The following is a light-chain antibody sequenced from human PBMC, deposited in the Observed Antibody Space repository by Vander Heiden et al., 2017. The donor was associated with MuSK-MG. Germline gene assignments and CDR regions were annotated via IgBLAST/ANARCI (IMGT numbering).Light chain of an antibody. CDR1: QSVSSS. CDR3: QQDNNWPIT. CDR2: GAS. J-gene: IGKJ4*01. Sequence: PGESATLSCRASQSVSSSLAWYQQKPGQTPRLLIYGASTRATGIPARFSGSGSGTAFTLTIRSLQSGDFAVYYCQQDNNWPITFGGGTKVEIK. V-gene: IGKV3-15*01.